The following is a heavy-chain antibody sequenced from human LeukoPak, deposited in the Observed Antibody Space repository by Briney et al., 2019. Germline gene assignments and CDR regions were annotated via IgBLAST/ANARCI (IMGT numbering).Heavy chain of an antibody. D-gene: IGHD3-22*01. CDR2: ISSSGSTI. Sequence: GGSLRLSCAASGFTFSDYYMSWIRQAPGKGLEWVSYISSSGSTIYYADSVKGRFTISRDNAKNSLYLQMNSLRAEDTAVYYCARDRAIDSSGYYAYFPHYYYYYGMDVWGQGTTVTVSS. CDR3: ARDRAIDSSGYYAYFPHYYYYYGMDV. CDR1: GFTFSDYY. J-gene: IGHJ6*02. V-gene: IGHV3-11*01.